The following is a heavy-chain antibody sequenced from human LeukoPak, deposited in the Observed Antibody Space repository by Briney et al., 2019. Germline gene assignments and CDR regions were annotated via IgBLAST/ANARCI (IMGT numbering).Heavy chain of an antibody. CDR1: GGTFSSYA. Sequence: ASVKVSCKASGGTFSSYAISWVRQAPGQGLEWMGGIIPIFGTANYAQKFQGRVTITTDESTSTAYMELSSLRPEDTAVYYCASGYCSGGSCPPSSYYYYYMDVWGKGTTVTVSS. CDR3: ASGYCSGGSCPPSSYYYYYMDV. D-gene: IGHD2-15*01. CDR2: IIPIFGTA. V-gene: IGHV1-69*05. J-gene: IGHJ6*03.